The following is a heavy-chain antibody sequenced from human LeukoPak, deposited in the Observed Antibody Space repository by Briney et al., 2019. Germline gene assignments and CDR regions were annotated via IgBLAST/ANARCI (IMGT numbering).Heavy chain of an antibody. D-gene: IGHD2-2*01. Sequence: GSVTVPCKASGYTFTSYGISWVRQAPGQGLEWMGWISAYNGNTNYAQKLQGRVTMTTDTSTSTAYMELRSLRSDDTAVYYCARDPRYCSSTSCWANVYYYYGMDVWGQGTTVTVSS. CDR2: ISAYNGNT. J-gene: IGHJ6*02. CDR3: ARDPRYCSSTSCWANVYYYYGMDV. V-gene: IGHV1-18*01. CDR1: GYTFTSYG.